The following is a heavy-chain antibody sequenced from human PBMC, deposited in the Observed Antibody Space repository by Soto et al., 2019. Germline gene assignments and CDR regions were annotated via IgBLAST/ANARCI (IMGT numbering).Heavy chain of an antibody. Sequence: EVQLVESGGGLVQPGGSLRLSCAASGFTFSSHSMKWVRQAPGKGLEWVSYISSSSRTIYYADSVKGRFTSSRDNAKNSLYLQMNSLRAADTAVYYCARDDEMGYFDDWGQGTLVTVSS. CDR3: ARDDEMGYFDD. J-gene: IGHJ4*02. V-gene: IGHV3-48*01. D-gene: IGHD3-16*01. CDR1: GFTFSSHS. CDR2: ISSSSRTI.